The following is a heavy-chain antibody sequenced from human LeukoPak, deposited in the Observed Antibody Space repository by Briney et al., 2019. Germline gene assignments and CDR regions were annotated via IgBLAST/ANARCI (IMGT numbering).Heavy chain of an antibody. J-gene: IGHJ4*02. CDR1: GYTFTSYG. V-gene: IGHV1-2*06. Sequence: ASVKVSCKASGYTFTSYGISWVRQAPGQGLEWMGRINPNNGATNYAQKLQGRVTITGDTSISTAYMELSSLRSDDTAVYYCTRESGSYHGNDYWGQGTLVTVSS. CDR2: INPNNGAT. D-gene: IGHD1-26*01. CDR3: TRESGSYHGNDY.